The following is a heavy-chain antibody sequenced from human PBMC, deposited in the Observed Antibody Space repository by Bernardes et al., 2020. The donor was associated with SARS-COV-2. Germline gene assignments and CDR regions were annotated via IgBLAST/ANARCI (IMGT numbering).Heavy chain of an antibody. V-gene: IGHV3-21*01. CDR3: ARFPEWLFNYYYYYMDV. J-gene: IGHJ6*03. D-gene: IGHD3-3*01. Sequence: GGSLRLSCAASGFTFSSYSMNWVRQAPGKGLEWVSSISSSSSYIYYADSVKGRFTISRDNAKNSLYLQMNSLRAEDTAVYYCARFPEWLFNYYYYYMDVWGKGTTVTVSS. CDR1: GFTFSSYS. CDR2: ISSSSSYI.